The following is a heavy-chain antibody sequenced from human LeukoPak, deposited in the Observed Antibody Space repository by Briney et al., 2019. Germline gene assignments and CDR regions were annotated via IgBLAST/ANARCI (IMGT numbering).Heavy chain of an antibody. CDR2: FDPGDGET. Sequence: ASVKVSCKVSGYTLTELSMHWVRQAPGKGLEWMGGFDPGDGETIYAQKFQGRVTMTEDTSTDTAYMELSSLRSKDTAVYYCATQSTGSYGSGSLYYMDVWGKGTTVTVSS. CDR3: ATQSTGSYGSGSLYYMDV. J-gene: IGHJ6*03. D-gene: IGHD3-10*01. CDR1: GYTLTELS. V-gene: IGHV1-24*01.